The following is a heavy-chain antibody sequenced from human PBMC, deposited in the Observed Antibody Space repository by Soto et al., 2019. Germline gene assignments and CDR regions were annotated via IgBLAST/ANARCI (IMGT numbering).Heavy chain of an antibody. D-gene: IGHD2-21*01. CDR1: GFVFGSYG. J-gene: IGHJ5*02. CDR2: LMYDGNTE. CDR3: TRPTCDCGNCYFAH. V-gene: IGHV3-30-3*01. Sequence: GGSLRLSCAASGFVFGSYGMPWVRQDPGKGLEWVAVLMYDGNTEYYADSVKGRLTLSRDNSKNILSVKMNSLRAEDTAVYYCTRPTCDCGNCYFAHWGRGT.